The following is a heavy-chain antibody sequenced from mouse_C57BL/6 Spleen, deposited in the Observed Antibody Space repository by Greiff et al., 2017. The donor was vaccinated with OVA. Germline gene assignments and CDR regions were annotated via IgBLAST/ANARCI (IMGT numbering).Heavy chain of an antibody. Sequence: VQLQQSDAELVKPGASVKISCKVSGYTFTDHTIHWMKQRPEQGLEWIGYIYPRYGSIKYNEKFKGKATLTADKSSSTAYMQLNSLTSENSAVYFCARGGGESRRWYFDVWGTGTTVTVSS. D-gene: IGHD2-13*01. V-gene: IGHV1-78*01. CDR3: ARGGGESRRWYFDV. J-gene: IGHJ1*03. CDR1: GYTFTDHT. CDR2: IYPRYGSI.